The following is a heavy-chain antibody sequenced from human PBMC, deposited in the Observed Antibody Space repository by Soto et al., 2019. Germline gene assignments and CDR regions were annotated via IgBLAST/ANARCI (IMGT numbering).Heavy chain of an antibody. D-gene: IGHD2-15*01. J-gene: IGHJ2*01. V-gene: IGHV4-31*03. CDR2: IYYSGST. Sequence: QVQLQESGPGLVKPSQTLSLTCTVSGGSISSGGYYWSWIRQHPGKGLEWIGYIYYSGSTYYNPSLKSRVTISVDTSKNQFSLKLSCVTAADTAVYYCARDAGVVVAATYWYFDLRGRGTLDTVSS. CDR3: ARDAGVVVAATYWYFDL. CDR1: GGSISSGGYY.